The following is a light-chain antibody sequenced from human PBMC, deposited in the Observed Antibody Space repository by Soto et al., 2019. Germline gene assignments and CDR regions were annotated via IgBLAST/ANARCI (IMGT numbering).Light chain of an antibody. CDR1: SSNIGNNY. CDR3: GTWDSSLSAGV. V-gene: IGLV1-51*01. J-gene: IGLJ3*02. CDR2: DNN. Sequence: QSVLTQPPSVSAAPGQKVTISCSGSSSNIGNNYVSWYQQLPGTAPKLLIYDNNKRPSGIPDRFSGSKSGTSATLGITGLQTGEEADYYCGTWDSSLSAGVCGGGTKLTVL.